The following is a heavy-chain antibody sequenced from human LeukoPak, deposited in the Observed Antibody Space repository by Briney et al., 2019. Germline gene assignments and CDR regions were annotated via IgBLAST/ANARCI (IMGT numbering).Heavy chain of an antibody. V-gene: IGHV1-2*02. D-gene: IGHD1-7*01. Sequence: GASVKVSCKASGYTFTEHFIPWVRKAPGQGLQYMGWIHPASANTVYAQMFHGRVTLTRDTPATTTYMELSGLRSDDTAVYYCARDLRPANLWGQGTLVTVSS. J-gene: IGHJ4*02. CDR2: IHPASANT. CDR3: ARDLRPANL. CDR1: GYTFTEHF.